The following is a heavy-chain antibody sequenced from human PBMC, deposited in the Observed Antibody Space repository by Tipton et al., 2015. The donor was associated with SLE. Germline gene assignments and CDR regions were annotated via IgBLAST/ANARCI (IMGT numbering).Heavy chain of an antibody. CDR1: GGSISSRSYY. CDR3: ARAEYSVDY. D-gene: IGHD2-15*01. J-gene: IGHJ4*02. Sequence: GLVKPSETLSLTCSVSGGSISSRSYYWGWIRQPPGMGLEWIGSIYYSGSTFHNPSLKSRPTISVDTSKNQFSLKLSSVTAADTAVYYCARAEYSVDYWGQGALVTVSS. V-gene: IGHV4-39*07. CDR2: IYYSGST.